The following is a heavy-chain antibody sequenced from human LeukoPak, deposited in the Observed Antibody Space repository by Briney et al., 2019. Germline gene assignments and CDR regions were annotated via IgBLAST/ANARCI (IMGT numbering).Heavy chain of an antibody. J-gene: IGHJ4*02. CDR2: VKPDGRDK. V-gene: IGHV3-7*01. Sequence: QPGGSLRLSCAASGFTLSSNYMTWVRQAPGKGLEWVANVKPDGRDKHYVDSVEGRFTISRDSAKNSLYLQMNSLRVEDTAVYYCLQRGFDYWGQGALVTVSS. CDR3: LQRGFDY. D-gene: IGHD3-16*01. CDR1: GFTLSSNY.